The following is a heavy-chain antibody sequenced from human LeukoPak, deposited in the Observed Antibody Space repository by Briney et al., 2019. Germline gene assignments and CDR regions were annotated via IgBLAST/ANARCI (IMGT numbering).Heavy chain of an antibody. CDR1: GFTFSNAW. CDR2: YYRGGST. Sequence: GGSLRLSCAASGFTFSNAWMSRVRQAPGKGLERVSNYYRGGSTFYADSVKGRFTISRDNSKNTLYLQMNSLRAEDTAAYYCARGSPERHYYDSSGYYYYWGQGTLVTVSS. J-gene: IGHJ4*02. D-gene: IGHD3-22*01. V-gene: IGHV3-66*01. CDR3: ARGSPERHYYDSSGYYYY.